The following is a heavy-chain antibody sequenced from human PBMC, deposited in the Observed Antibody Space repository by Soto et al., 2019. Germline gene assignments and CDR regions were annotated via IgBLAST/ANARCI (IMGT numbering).Heavy chain of an antibody. D-gene: IGHD2-15*01. V-gene: IGHV3-23*04. CDR2: ISGSGDST. CDR3: AKDYCSGGSCYPTNHYYGMDV. CDR1: GFTFSSYA. J-gene: IGHJ6*02. Sequence: EVQLVESGGGLVQPGGSLRLSCAASGFTFSSYAMSWVRQAPGKGLEWVSAISGSGDSTYYADSVKGRFTISRDNSKNTLYLQMNSLRAEDTAVYYCAKDYCSGGSCYPTNHYYGMDVWGQGTTVTVSS.